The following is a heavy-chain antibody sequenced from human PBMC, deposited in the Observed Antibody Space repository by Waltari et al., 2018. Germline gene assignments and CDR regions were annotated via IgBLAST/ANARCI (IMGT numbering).Heavy chain of an antibody. D-gene: IGHD4-4*01. CDR1: ELTFSSYN. Sequence: EVHLVGSGGGLVQPGGSLRLSCAASELTFSSYNMNWVRQAPGKGLEWVSYISSSSNIHYADSVKGRFTISRDNAKNSLYLQMNSLRAEDTAVYYCARGLQFTYFDYGGQGTLVTVSS. V-gene: IGHV3-48*04. CDR3: ARGLQFTYFDY. J-gene: IGHJ4*02. CDR2: ISSSSNI.